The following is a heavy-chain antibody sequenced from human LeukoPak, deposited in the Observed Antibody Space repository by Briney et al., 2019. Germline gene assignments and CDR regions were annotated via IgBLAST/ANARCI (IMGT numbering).Heavy chain of an antibody. CDR1: GFTFSSDW. D-gene: IGHD6-13*01. V-gene: IGHV3-7*05. J-gene: IGHJ4*02. CDR3: ARGGYSSSWYWFY. Sequence: GGSLRLSCAASGFTFSSDWMTWVRQAPGKGLEWVANIKRDGSEKYYVDSVKGRFTISRDNAKNSLYLQLNSLRAEDTAVYYCARGGYSSSWYWFYWGQGTLVTVSA. CDR2: IKRDGSEK.